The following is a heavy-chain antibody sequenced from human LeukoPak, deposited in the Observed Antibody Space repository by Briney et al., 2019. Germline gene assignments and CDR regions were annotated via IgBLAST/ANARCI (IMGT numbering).Heavy chain of an antibody. CDR1: GYSFTSYW. J-gene: IGHJ4*02. V-gene: IGHV5-51*01. Sequence: RGESLKISCKGSGYSFTSYWIGWVRQMPGKGLEWMGIIYPGDSDTRYSPSFQGQVTISADKSISTAYLQWSSLKASDTAMYYCARLKGYDSSGYYYEGFDYWGQGTLVTVSS. CDR2: IYPGDSDT. CDR3: ARLKGYDSSGYYYEGFDY. D-gene: IGHD3-22*01.